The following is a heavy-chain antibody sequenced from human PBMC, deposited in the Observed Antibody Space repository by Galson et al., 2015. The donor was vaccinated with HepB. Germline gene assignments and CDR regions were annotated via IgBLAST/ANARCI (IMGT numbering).Heavy chain of an antibody. D-gene: IGHD1-7*01. V-gene: IGHV1-24*01. CDR1: GYTLTELS. J-gene: IGHJ5*02. Sequence: SVKVSCKVSGYTLTELSTHWVRQAPGKGLEWMGGFDPEDGETIYAQKFQGRVTMTEDTSTDTAYMELSSLRSEDTAVYYCATAGFGNFNWFDPWGQGTLVTVSS. CDR2: FDPEDGET. CDR3: ATAGFGNFNWFDP.